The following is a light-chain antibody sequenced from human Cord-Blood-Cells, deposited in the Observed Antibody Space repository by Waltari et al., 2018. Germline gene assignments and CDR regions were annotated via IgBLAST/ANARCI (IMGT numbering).Light chain of an antibody. CDR2: WAS. CDR1: QSVLYSSNNKNY. Sequence: DIVMTQSPDSLSVSLGEGVTINCKYSQSVLYSSNNKNYLAWYQQKPGQPPKLLIYWASTRESGVPDRFSGSGSGTDFTLTISSLQAEDVAVYYCQQYYSTPWTFGQGTKVEIK. J-gene: IGKJ1*01. V-gene: IGKV4-1*01. CDR3: QQYYSTPWT.